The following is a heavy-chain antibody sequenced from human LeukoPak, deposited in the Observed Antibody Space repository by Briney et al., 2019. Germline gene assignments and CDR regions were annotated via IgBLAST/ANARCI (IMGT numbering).Heavy chain of an antibody. V-gene: IGHV4-39*01. CDR1: GGSISSTSNY. D-gene: IGHD1-26*01. J-gene: IGHJ4*02. CDR2: ISYSGTT. Sequence: SETLSLTCTVSGGSISSTSNYWGWIRQPPGKELEWIGSISYSGTTFYNPSLKSRVTISVDTSKNQFSLTLSSVTAADTAVYYCARPIVGATRGFDDGGQGTLVTVSA. CDR3: ARPIVGATRGFDD.